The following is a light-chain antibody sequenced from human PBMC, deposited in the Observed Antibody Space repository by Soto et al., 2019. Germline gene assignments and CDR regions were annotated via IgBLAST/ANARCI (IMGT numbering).Light chain of an antibody. CDR2: DAS. V-gene: IGKV1-33*01. Sequence: DFQMTQSPSSLAASVGDRVTITCQASQDISKYLSWYQHKPGKAPKLLIYDASNLETGVPSRFGGSGSGTDFTFTISSLQPEDIATYYCQQYDNPPITFGQGTRLEIK. CDR1: QDISKY. J-gene: IGKJ5*01. CDR3: QQYDNPPIT.